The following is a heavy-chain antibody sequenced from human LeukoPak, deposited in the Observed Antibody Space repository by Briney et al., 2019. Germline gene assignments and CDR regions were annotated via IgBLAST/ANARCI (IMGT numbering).Heavy chain of an antibody. J-gene: IGHJ4*02. CDR2: IIPIFGIA. CDR3: ARSGYYGSGSYYNPLYYFDY. V-gene: IGHV1-69*05. Sequence: SVKVSCKASGGTFSSYAISWVGQAPGQGLEWMGRIIPIFGIANYEQKFQGRVTITTDESKSKDYMELSSLRSEDTAVYYCARSGYYGSGSYYNPLYYFDYWGQGTLVTVSS. CDR1: GGTFSSYA. D-gene: IGHD3-10*01.